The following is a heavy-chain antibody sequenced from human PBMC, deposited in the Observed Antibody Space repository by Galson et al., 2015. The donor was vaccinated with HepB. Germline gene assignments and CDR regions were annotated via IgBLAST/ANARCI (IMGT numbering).Heavy chain of an antibody. D-gene: IGHD5-24*01. J-gene: IGHJ4*02. CDR2: INSSSSTI. V-gene: IGHV3-48*02. CDR3: ARVDGYDSTLSAN. CDR1: GFTFSSYS. Sequence: SLRLSCAASGFTFSSYSMNWVRQAPGKGLEWVSYINSSSSTIYYADSVKGRFTISRDNAKNSLYLQMNSLRDEDTAVYYCARVDGYDSTLSANWAQGTLVTVSS.